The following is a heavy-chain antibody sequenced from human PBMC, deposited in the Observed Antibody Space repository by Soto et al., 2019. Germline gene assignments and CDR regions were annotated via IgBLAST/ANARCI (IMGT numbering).Heavy chain of an antibody. CDR3: VKAFYSGYPPYYYAMDV. V-gene: IGHV3-64D*08. D-gene: IGHD5-12*01. Sequence: PGGSLRLSCSASGFSFRSYAMYWVRQAPGKGLEYVSVISSNGGSTYYADSVKGRFTISRDNSENTLYLQMSSLRAEDTALYYCVKAFYSGYPPYYYAMDVWGQGTTVTVSS. CDR2: ISSNGGST. J-gene: IGHJ6*02. CDR1: GFSFRSYA.